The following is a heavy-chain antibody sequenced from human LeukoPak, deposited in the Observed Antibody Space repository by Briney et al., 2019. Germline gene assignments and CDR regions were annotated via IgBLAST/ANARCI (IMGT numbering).Heavy chain of an antibody. J-gene: IGHJ2*01. CDR1: GCIFSSYT. D-gene: IGHD1-1*01. CDR2: ISSGSTSI. CDR3: VSCEAVLWYFDL. Sequence: GGSLRLSCAASGCIFSSYTMNWVRQAPGKGLGWVSSISSGSTSIYYADSVKDRFTISRDNAKSSLYLQMNSLRAEDTAVYYCVSCEAVLWYFDLWGRGTLVTVSS. V-gene: IGHV3-21*06.